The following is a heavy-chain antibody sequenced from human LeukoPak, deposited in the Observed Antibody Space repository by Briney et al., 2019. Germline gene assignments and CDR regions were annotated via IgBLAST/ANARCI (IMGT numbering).Heavy chain of an antibody. D-gene: IGHD6-19*01. CDR2: IYHSGST. CDR3: ARADVGVAGTFDY. V-gene: IGHV4-38-2*02. Sequence: SETLSLTCTVSGYSISSGYYWGWIRQPPGKGLEWIGSIYHSGSTYYNPSLKSRVTISVDTSKNQFSLKLSSVTAADTAVYYCARADVGVAGTFDYWGQGTLVTVSS. CDR1: GYSISSGYY. J-gene: IGHJ4*02.